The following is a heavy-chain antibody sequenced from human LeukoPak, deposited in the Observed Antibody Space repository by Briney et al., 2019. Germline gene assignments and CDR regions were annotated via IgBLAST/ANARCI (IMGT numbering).Heavy chain of an antibody. CDR1: GFTFSNYG. J-gene: IGHJ4*02. CDR3: ARGQGSSLDY. CDR2: INPNSGGT. Sequence: ASVKVSCKASGFTFSNYGISWVRQAPGQGLEWMGWINPNSGGTNYAQKFQGRVTMTRDTSISTAYMELSRLRSDDTAVYYCARGQGSSLDYWGQGTLVTVSS. V-gene: IGHV1-2*02. D-gene: IGHD6-13*01.